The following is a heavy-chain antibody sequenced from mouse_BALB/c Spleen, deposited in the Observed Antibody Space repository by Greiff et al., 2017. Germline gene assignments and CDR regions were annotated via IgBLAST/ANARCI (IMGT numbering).Heavy chain of an antibody. J-gene: IGHJ1*01. V-gene: IGHV3-8*02. CDR2: ISYSGST. CDR1: GDSITSGY. D-gene: IGHD1-1*01. Sequence: EVQLQESGPSLVKPSQTLSLTCSVTGDSITSGYWNWIRKFPGNKLEYMGYISYSGSTYYNPSLKSRISITRDTSKTQYYLQLNSVTTEDTATYYCARLYYGSSWYFDVWGAGTTVTVSS. CDR3: ARLYYGSSWYFDV.